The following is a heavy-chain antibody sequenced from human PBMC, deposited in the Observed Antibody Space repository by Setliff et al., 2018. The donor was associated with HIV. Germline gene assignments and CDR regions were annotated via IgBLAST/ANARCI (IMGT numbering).Heavy chain of an antibody. D-gene: IGHD2-15*01. J-gene: IGHJ6*03. V-gene: IGHV3-21*01. CDR3: SRSQGIGNYYMDG. Sequence: GGSLRLSCAASGFTFSSYCMNWVRQAPGKGLEWISSISYGSMYIYYSDSVKGRFTISRDDAENSLFLQLDNLKDEDTAVYYCSRSQGIGNYYMDGWGTETTVTVSS. CDR1: GFTFSSYC. CDR2: ISYGSMYI.